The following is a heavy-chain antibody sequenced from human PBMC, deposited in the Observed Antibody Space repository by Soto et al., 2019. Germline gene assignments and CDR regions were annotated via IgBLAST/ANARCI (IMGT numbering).Heavy chain of an antibody. V-gene: IGHV4-59*01. CDR2: VYYSGST. CDR1: GDSISSYY. CDR3: ARQNDLQWLVRGSWFDP. D-gene: IGHD6-19*01. J-gene: IGHJ5*02. Sequence: SETLSLTCTVSGDSISSYYWNWIRQSPGKGLEWIGYVYYSGSTNYNPSLTSRVTISIDTSKNQFSLTLRSVTATDTAVYYCARQNDLQWLVRGSWFDPWGQGILVTVSS.